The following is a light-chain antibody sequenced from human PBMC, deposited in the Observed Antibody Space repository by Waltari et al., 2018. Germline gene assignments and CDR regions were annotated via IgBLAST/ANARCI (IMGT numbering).Light chain of an antibody. Sequence: QSALTQPASVSGSPGQSITISCTGTSSEGGGYHYVSWYQQHPGKAPKLMIYEVSNRPSGVSNRFSGSKSGNTASLTISGLQAEDEADYYCSSYTSSSTVVFGGGTKLTVL. J-gene: IGLJ2*01. CDR1: SSEGGGYHY. V-gene: IGLV2-14*01. CDR3: SSYTSSSTVV. CDR2: EVS.